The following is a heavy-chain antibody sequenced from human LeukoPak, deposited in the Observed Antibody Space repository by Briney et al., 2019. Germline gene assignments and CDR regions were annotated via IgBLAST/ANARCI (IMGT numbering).Heavy chain of an antibody. Sequence: SETLSLTCTVSGGSISSGSYHWIWIRQPPGKGLEWIGSIYHSGSTYYNPSLKSRVTISVDTSKNQFSLKLSSVTAADTAVYYCARVGIYCSGGSCYSGGAFDIWGQGTMVTVSS. CDR1: GGSISSGSYH. V-gene: IGHV4-39*07. CDR3: ARVGIYCSGGSCYSGGAFDI. D-gene: IGHD2-15*01. J-gene: IGHJ3*02. CDR2: IYHSGST.